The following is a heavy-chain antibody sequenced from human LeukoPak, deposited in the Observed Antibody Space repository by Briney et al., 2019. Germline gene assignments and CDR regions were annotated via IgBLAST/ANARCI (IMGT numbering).Heavy chain of an antibody. CDR3: ASGSGSYSADY. D-gene: IGHD1-26*01. CDR2: ISYDGSNK. CDR1: GFTFSSYA. Sequence: GGSLRLSCAASGFTFSSYAMHWVRQAPGKGLEWVAVISYDGSNKYYADSVKGRFTISRDNSKNTLYLQMSSLRAEDTAVYYCASGSGSYSADYWGQGTLVTVSS. V-gene: IGHV3-30-3*01. J-gene: IGHJ4*02.